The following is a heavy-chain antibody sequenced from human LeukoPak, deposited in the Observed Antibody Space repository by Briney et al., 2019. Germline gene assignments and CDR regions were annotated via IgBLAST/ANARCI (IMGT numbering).Heavy chain of an antibody. V-gene: IGHV3-30*04. J-gene: IGHJ4*02. Sequence: GGSLRLSCAASGFTFSSYAMHWVRQAPGKGLEWVAVISYDESNKYYADSVKGRFTISRDNSKNTLYLQMNSLRAEDTAVYYCARDLGIALDYWGQGTLVTVSS. CDR1: GFTFSSYA. D-gene: IGHD6-13*01. CDR3: ARDLGIALDY. CDR2: ISYDESNK.